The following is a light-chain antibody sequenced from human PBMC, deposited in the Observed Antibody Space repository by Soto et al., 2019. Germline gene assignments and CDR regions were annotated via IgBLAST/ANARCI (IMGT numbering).Light chain of an antibody. CDR3: TSYTTSSAHV. J-gene: IGLJ2*01. V-gene: IGLV2-14*01. CDR2: EVS. Sequence: QSVLSQPASVSGSLGQSVTISCTGSSSDIGAFNYVSWYQQHPAKAPKLLIFEVSDRPSGVSTRFSGSKSDNRASLTISGLPAEDEAVYFCTSYTTSSAHVFGGGTKLTVL. CDR1: SSDIGAFNY.